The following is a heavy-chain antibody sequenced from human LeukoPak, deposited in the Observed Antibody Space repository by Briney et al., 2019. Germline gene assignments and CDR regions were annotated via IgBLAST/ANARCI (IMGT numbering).Heavy chain of an antibody. D-gene: IGHD3-22*01. CDR1: GGSISSYY. CDR2: IYYSGST. Sequence: PSETLSLTCTVSGGSISSYYWSWIRQPPGKGLEWIGYIYYSGSTNYNPSLKSRVTISVDTSKNQFSLKLSSVTAADTAVYYCARGGDYYDSSGYWPFYYYMDVWGKGTTVTISS. V-gene: IGHV4-59*01. J-gene: IGHJ6*03. CDR3: ARGGDYYDSSGYWPFYYYMDV.